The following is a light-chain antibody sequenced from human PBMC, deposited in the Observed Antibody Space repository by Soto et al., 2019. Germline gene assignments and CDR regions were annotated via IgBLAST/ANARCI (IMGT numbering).Light chain of an antibody. V-gene: IGKV3-15*01. Sequence: EIMMTQSPATLSVSPGERATLSCRASQSVKSNLAWYQQKPGQAPRLLIYGASTRATGIPARFSGSGSGTEFTLTISSLQSEDFAVYYCQHYHHWLWTFGQGTKVEIK. CDR1: QSVKSN. CDR2: GAS. J-gene: IGKJ1*01. CDR3: QHYHHWLWT.